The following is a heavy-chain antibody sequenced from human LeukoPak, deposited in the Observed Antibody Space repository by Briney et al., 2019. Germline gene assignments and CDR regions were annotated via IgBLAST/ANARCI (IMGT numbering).Heavy chain of an antibody. CDR1: GFTFSSYG. J-gene: IGHJ4*02. CDR2: INTDGSRT. D-gene: IGHD4-17*01. CDR3: TRSQFTVEGIDS. V-gene: IGHV3-74*01. Sequence: PGGSLRLSCAASGFTFSSYGMHWVRQAPGKGLVWVSRINTDGSRTIYVDSVKGRFTISRDNAKDTLYLQMNSLRVEDTAVYYCTRSQFTVEGIDSWGQGTLVTVSS.